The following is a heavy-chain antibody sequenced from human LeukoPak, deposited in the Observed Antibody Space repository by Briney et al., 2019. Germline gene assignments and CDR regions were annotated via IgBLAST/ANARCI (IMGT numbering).Heavy chain of an antibody. CDR3: ARARIGGYSSTLPY. Sequence: GASVKVSCKASGYTFTDHYIHWVRQAPGQGLEWMVWINPDSGATNFAQKFQGRVTMTRDTSIRTAYMELTRLRSDDTAVYFCARARIGGYSSTLPYWGQGTLVTVSS. D-gene: IGHD6-19*01. V-gene: IGHV1-2*02. CDR2: INPDSGAT. CDR1: GYTFTDHY. J-gene: IGHJ4*02.